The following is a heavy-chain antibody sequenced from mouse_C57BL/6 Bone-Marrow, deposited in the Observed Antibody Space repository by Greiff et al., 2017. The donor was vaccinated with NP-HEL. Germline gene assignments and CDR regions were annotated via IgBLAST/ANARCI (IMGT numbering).Heavy chain of an antibody. Sequence: QVQLQQSGAELARPGASVKLSCKASGYTFTSYGISWVKQRTGQGLEWIGEIYPRSGNTYYNEKFKGKATLTADKSSSTAYMELRSLTSEDSAVYFCARLLMAYWGQGTLVTVSA. CDR2: IYPRSGNT. J-gene: IGHJ3*01. CDR1: GYTFTSYG. V-gene: IGHV1-81*01. CDR3: ARLLMAY.